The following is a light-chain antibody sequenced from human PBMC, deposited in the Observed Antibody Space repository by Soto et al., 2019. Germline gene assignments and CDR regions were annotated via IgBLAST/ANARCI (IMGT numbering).Light chain of an antibody. CDR3: SSHTGSGYV. V-gene: IGLV2-14*01. J-gene: IGLJ1*01. CDR2: DVS. Sequence: QSALTQPASVSGSPGQSITISCTGTSSDIGGYNYVSWYQQHPGKAPKLMIYDVSNRPSGVSNRFSGSKSGNTASLTISGLQAEDEADYYCSSHTGSGYVFGTGTQLTVL. CDR1: SSDIGGYNY.